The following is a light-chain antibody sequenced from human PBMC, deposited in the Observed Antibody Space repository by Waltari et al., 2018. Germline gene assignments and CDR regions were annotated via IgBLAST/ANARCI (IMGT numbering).Light chain of an antibody. CDR1: QDIRSD. V-gene: IGKV1-17*01. Sequence: DIQMTQSPSSLSASVGDRVTVTCRASQDIRSDLAWYQQKPGKAPKRLIYTASFLQSGIPSRFSGSGSGTEFSLTITSLQPEDFATYYCLQHNSYPLTFGGGTKVEI. J-gene: IGKJ4*01. CDR2: TAS. CDR3: LQHNSYPLT.